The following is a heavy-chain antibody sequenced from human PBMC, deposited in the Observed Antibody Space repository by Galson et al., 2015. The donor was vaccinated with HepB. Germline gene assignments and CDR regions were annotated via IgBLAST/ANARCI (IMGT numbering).Heavy chain of an antibody. J-gene: IGHJ4*02. D-gene: IGHD6-13*01. V-gene: IGHV3-30*18. CDR3: AKSSSSSWFFYFDS. CDR1: GFNFSRYA. Sequence: SLRLSCAASGFNFSRYAMHWVRQAPGKGLEWVAVISRDGTNNADSVKGRFTISRDNSKNTLYLQMNSLRPEDTAVYYCAKSSSSSWFFYFDSWGQGTLVTVSS. CDR2: ISRDGTN.